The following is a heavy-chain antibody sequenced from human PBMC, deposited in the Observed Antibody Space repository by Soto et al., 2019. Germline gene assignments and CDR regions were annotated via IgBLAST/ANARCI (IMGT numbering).Heavy chain of an antibody. V-gene: IGHV4-59*01. CDR2: IYYSGST. CDR3: AREGSSSTLYPNYYYYYYMDV. D-gene: IGHD6-6*01. J-gene: IGHJ6*03. Sequence: SDTLSLTCTVSGGSISSYYWSWIRQPPGKGLEWIGYIYYSGSTNYNPSLKSRVTISVDTSKNQFSLKLSSVTAADTAVYYCAREGSSSTLYPNYYYYYYMDVWGKGTTVTVSS. CDR1: GGSISSYY.